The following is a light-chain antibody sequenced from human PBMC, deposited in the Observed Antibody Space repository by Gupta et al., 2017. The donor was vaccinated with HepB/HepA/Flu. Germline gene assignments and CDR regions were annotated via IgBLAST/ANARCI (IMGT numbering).Light chain of an antibody. Sequence: GSPGQSITISCTGTSSDVEGYNFVSWYQQHPGKVPKLIIYEVTKRPSGVSNRFSGSKSGNTASLTISGLQAEDEADYYCSSKARSSTGVVFGGGTKLTVL. J-gene: IGLJ2*01. V-gene: IGLV2-23*02. CDR1: SSDVEGYNF. CDR3: SSKARSSTGVV. CDR2: EVT.